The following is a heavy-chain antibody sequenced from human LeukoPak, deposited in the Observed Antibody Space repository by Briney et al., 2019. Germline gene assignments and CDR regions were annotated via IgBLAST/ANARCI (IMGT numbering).Heavy chain of an antibody. D-gene: IGHD2-21*02. J-gene: IGHJ4*02. CDR3: TRRDCGGDCPSYDY. CDR1: GYSFTNYW. Sequence: GESLKISCKGSGYSFTNYWMGWVRQMPGKGLEWMGIIYPGDSDTRYSPSFQGQVTISADKSTSTAYLQWSSLKASDTAMYYCTRRDCGGDCPSYDYWGQGTLVTVSS. CDR2: IYPGDSDT. V-gene: IGHV5-51*01.